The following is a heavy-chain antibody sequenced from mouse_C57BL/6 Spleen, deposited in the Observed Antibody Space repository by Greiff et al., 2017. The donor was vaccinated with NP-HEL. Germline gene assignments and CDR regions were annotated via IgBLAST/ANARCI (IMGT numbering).Heavy chain of an antibody. V-gene: IGHV14-4*01. CDR3: TTCYDGYRAMDY. Sequence: VQLQQSGAELVRPGASVKLSCTASGFNIKDDYMHWVKQRPEQGLEWIGWIDPENGDTEYASKFQGKATITADTSSNTAYLQLSSLTSEDTAVYYCTTCYDGYRAMDYWGQGTSVTVSS. J-gene: IGHJ4*01. CDR2: IDPENGDT. D-gene: IGHD2-3*01. CDR1: GFNIKDDY.